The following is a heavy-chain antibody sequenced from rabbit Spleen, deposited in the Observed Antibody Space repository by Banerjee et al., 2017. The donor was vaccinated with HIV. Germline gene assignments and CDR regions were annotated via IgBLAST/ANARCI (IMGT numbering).Heavy chain of an antibody. CDR2: INNATGKA. CDR1: GFSSSSSYY. Sequence: QEQLEESGGDLVKPEGSLTLTCTASGFSSSSSYYICWVRQAPGKGLEWIACINNATGKAVYASWAKGLFTISKTSSSTVTLQMTSLTAADTATYFCARDLPYVIGWNFGWWGQGTLVTV. J-gene: IGHJ3*01. D-gene: IGHD4-1*01. CDR3: ARDLPYVIGWNFGW. V-gene: IGHV1S45*01.